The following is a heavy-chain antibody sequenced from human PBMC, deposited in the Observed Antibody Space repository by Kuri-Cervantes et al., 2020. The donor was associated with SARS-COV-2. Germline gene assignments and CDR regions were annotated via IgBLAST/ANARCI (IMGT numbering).Heavy chain of an antibody. J-gene: IGHJ5*02. CDR1: GFTFSSNY. D-gene: IGHD5-18*01. Sequence: SETLSLTCAASGFTFSSNYISWVRQPPGKGLEWIWEINHSGSTNYNPSLKSRVTISVDTSKNQFSLKLSSVTAADTAVYYCARGFLDIYGLNWFDPWGQGTLVTVSS. CDR2: INHSGST. CDR3: ARGFLDIYGLNWFDP. V-gene: IGHV4-34*01.